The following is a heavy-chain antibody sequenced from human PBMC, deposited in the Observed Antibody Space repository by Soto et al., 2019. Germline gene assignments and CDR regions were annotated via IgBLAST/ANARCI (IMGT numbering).Heavy chain of an antibody. CDR1: GFNLRDYG. V-gene: IGHV3-30*18. Sequence: QVQLVESGGGVFQPGGSLRLSCAASGFNLRDYGMHWFRQAPGKGLEWVAVISDDESDKYYGDSVKGRFTISRDTSKNTVDLQMNSLRPEDTAVYWCAKDEARAYDPVDSWGRGTLVIVSS. D-gene: IGHD5-12*01. J-gene: IGHJ4*02. CDR3: AKDEARAYDPVDS. CDR2: ISDDESDK.